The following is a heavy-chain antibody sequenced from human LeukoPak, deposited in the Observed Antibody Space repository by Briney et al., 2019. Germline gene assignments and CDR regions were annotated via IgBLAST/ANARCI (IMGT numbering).Heavy chain of an antibody. CDR1: GFTFSSYA. V-gene: IGHV3-23*01. CDR2: ISGSGGST. D-gene: IGHD2-21*02. CDR3: AKDREAYCGGDCYRDAFDI. J-gene: IGHJ3*02. Sequence: GGSLRLSCAASGFTFSSYAMSWVCQAPGKGLEWVSAISGSGGSTYYADSVKGRFTISRDNSKNTLYLQMNSLRAEDTAVYYCAKDREAYCGGDCYRDAFDIWGQGTMVTVSS.